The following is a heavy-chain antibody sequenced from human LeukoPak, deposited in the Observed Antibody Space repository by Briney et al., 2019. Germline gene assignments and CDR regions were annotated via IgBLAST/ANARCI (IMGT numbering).Heavy chain of an antibody. V-gene: IGHV4-39*01. CDR1: GVSISSSNSY. J-gene: IGHJ4*02. CDR3: WEKTWSGLFILP. Sequence: SETLSLTCTVSGVSISSSNSYWGWIRQPPGKGLEWIGSIYYSGNTYYNASLKSQVSISIDTSKSQFSLRLTSVTAADTALHFWWEKTWSGLFILPGGQGTLVTVSS. D-gene: IGHD3/OR15-3a*01. CDR2: IYYSGNT.